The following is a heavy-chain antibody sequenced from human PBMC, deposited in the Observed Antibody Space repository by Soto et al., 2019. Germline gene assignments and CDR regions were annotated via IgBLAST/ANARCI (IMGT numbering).Heavy chain of an antibody. CDR3: GRGDRDWYGIDY. J-gene: IGHJ4*02. D-gene: IGHD3-9*01. Sequence: EVQLVESGGGLVQPGGSLRLSCAASGFTFSAHCFHWVRQVPGTGLLWVSGINTAGSSTYYVDSVKGRFTISRDDARNSVYLQMNSLRGGDRAEYYCGRGDRDWYGIDYWGRGTLVTVSS. CDR1: GFTFSAHC. CDR2: INTAGSST. V-gene: IGHV3-74*01.